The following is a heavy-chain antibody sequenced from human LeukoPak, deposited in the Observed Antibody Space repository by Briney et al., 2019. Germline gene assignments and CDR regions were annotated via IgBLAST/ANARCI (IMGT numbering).Heavy chain of an antibody. CDR1: GFTFSSYS. CDR3: AVAASGDY. CDR2: ISSSSSYI. Sequence: GGSLRLSCAASGFTFSSYSMNWVRQAPGKGLEWVSSISSSSSYIYYADSVKGRFTISRDNAKNSLYLQMNSLRVDDTAVYYCAVAASGDYWGQGTLVTVSS. V-gene: IGHV3-21*01. D-gene: IGHD2-15*01. J-gene: IGHJ4*02.